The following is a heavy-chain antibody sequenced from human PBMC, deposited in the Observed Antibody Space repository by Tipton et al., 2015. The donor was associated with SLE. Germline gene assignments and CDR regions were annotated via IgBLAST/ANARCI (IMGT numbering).Heavy chain of an antibody. CDR2: ISGSGGST. D-gene: IGHD5-12*01. CDR3: AKDSIVATIGVNYFDY. Sequence: SLRLSCAASGFTFSSYAMSWVRQAPGKGLEWVSAISGSGGSTYYADSVKGRFTISRDNSKNTLYLQMNSLRAEDTAVYYCAKDSIVATIGVNYFDYWGQGTLVTVPS. V-gene: IGHV3-23*01. J-gene: IGHJ4*02. CDR1: GFTFSSYA.